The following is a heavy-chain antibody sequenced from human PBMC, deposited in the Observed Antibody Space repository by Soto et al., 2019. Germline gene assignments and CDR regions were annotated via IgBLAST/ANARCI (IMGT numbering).Heavy chain of an antibody. V-gene: IGHV3-72*01. CDR2: SRNRAQSYTT. CDR3: VLWVRGVINY. CDR1: GFTFSDHY. D-gene: IGHD3-10*01. J-gene: IGHJ4*02. Sequence: EVQLVESGVGVVQPGGSLGLSCATSGFTFSDHYLEWVRQAPGKGLEWVGRSRNRAQSYTTEYAASVKGRFTISRDDSKNSLYLQVNSLTTDDTAVYYCVLWVRGVINYWGQGTLVTVSS.